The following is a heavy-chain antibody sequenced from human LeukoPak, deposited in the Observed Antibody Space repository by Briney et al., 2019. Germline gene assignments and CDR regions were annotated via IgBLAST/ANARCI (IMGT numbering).Heavy chain of an antibody. CDR3: ARHSASLDS. Sequence: PGGSLRLSCAASGFTFGDHATSWVRQAPGKGLEWVGFIRGKVYGETTEYAASVQGRFTISKDDSRTIAYLQMNSLKPEDTAVYYCARHSASLDSWGQGTLVTVSS. J-gene: IGHJ4*02. V-gene: IGHV3-49*04. CDR1: GFTFGDHA. D-gene: IGHD2-2*01. CDR2: IRGKVYGETT.